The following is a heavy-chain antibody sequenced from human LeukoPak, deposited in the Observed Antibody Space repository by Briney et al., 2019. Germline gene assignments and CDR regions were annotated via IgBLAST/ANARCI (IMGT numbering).Heavy chain of an antibody. CDR2: IYHSGST. Sequence: SETLSLTCAVSGGSISSGGYSWSWIRQPPGKGLEWIGYIYHSGSTYYNPSLKSRVTISVDRSKNQFFLKLSSVTAADTAVYYCARGSVVNPNWFDPWGQGTLVTVSS. J-gene: IGHJ5*02. D-gene: IGHD2-21*01. CDR3: ARGSVVNPNWFDP. V-gene: IGHV4-30-2*01. CDR1: GGSISSGGYS.